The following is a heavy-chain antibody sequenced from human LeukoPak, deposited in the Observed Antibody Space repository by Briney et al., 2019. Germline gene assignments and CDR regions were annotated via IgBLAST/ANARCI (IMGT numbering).Heavy chain of an antibody. Sequence: SETLSLTCAVYGGSFSGYYWSWIRQPPGKGLEWIGEINHSGSTNYNPSLKSRVTISVDTSKNQFSLKLSSVTAADTAVYYCARRPYYDFWSGYYTPVNFDYWGQGTLVTVSS. J-gene: IGHJ4*02. CDR3: ARRPYYDFWSGYYTPVNFDY. D-gene: IGHD3-3*01. V-gene: IGHV4-34*01. CDR1: GGSFSGYY. CDR2: INHSGST.